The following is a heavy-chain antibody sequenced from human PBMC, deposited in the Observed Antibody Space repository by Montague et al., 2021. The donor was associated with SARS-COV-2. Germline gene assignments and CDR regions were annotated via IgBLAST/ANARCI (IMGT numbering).Heavy chain of an antibody. Sequence: SETLSLPFSFSGGSISSSNWWSWVRQPPGKGLEWIGEIYHSGSTNYNPSLKNRVTISVDKSKDQFSLKLSSVTAADTAVYYCARVHPLWFGELLLDYYYYYGMDVWGPGTTVTVSS. CDR2: IYHSGST. CDR3: ARVHPLWFGELLLDYYYYYGMDV. CDR1: GGSISSSNW. V-gene: IGHV4-4*02. D-gene: IGHD3-10*01. J-gene: IGHJ6*02.